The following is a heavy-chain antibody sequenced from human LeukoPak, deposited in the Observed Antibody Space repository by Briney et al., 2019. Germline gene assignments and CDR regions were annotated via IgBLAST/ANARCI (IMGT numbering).Heavy chain of an antibody. CDR1: GGSISSYY. V-gene: IGHV4-59*01. D-gene: IGHD4-11*01. CDR2: IQNSART. J-gene: IGHJ6*02. Sequence: SETLSLTCTVSGGSISSYYWSWIRQPPGKGLEWIGYIQNSARTNYNPSLESRVTISVDSSKDQFSLRLSSVTAADTAVYYCATDYSNFYGMDVWGQGTTVTVSS. CDR3: ATDYSNFYGMDV.